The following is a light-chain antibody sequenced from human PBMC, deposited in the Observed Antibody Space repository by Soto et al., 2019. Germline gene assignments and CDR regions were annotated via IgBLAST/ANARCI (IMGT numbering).Light chain of an antibody. CDR3: QQYGNSLWT. V-gene: IGKV3-20*01. Sequence: EIVLTQSPGTLSLSPGERATLSCRASQSVSSNYLAWYQQRPGQPPRVLIYGASSRATGIPDRFSGSGSGTDFTLTVSSLEPEDFALYFCQQYGNSLWTFGQGTKVDIK. J-gene: IGKJ1*01. CDR2: GAS. CDR1: QSVSSNY.